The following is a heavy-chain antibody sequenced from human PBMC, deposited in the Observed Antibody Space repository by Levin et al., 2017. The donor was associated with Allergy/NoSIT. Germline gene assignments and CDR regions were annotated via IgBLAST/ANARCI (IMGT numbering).Heavy chain of an antibody. Sequence: ASVKVSCKASGYTFVGYYMHWVRQAPGQGLEWMGWINPNSGGTNYAQKFQGRVTMTRDTSITTAYMVLSALGSDDTAIYYCARDRTNYYGFLDYWGRGTLVTVSS. D-gene: IGHD3-10*01. V-gene: IGHV1-2*02. CDR2: INPNSGGT. CDR1: GYTFVGYY. J-gene: IGHJ4*02. CDR3: ARDRTNYYGFLDY.